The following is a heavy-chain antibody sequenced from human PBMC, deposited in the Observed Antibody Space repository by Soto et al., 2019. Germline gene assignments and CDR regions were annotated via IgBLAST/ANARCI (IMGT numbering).Heavy chain of an antibody. J-gene: IGHJ5*02. CDR1: GYTFTSYG. D-gene: IGHD3-10*01. Sequence: QVQLVQSGAEVKKPGASVKVSCKASGYTFTSYGISWVRQAPGQGLEWMGWISAYNGNTNYAQKLQGRVTMTTDTSTRTAYMELRSLRSDDTAVYYCARRIYYGSGSYYNGDWFDPWGQGTLVTVSS. V-gene: IGHV1-18*01. CDR3: ARRIYYGSGSYYNGDWFDP. CDR2: ISAYNGNT.